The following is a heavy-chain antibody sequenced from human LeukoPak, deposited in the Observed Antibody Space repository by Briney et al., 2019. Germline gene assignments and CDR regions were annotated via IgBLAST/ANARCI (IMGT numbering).Heavy chain of an antibody. CDR1: GFTFSSYG. Sequence: PGGPLRLSCAASGFTFSSYGMNWVRQAPGKGLEWVSYISSSGSTIYYADSVKGRFTISRDNAKNSLYLQMNSLRAEDTAVYYCARDPYGGMDVWGKGTTVTVSS. V-gene: IGHV3-48*03. CDR3: ARDPYGGMDV. CDR2: ISSSGSTI. D-gene: IGHD2-21*01. J-gene: IGHJ6*04.